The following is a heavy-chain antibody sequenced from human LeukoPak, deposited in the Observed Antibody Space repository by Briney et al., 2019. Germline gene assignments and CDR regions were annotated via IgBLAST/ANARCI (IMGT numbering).Heavy chain of an antibody. Sequence: SVKVSCKASGGTFSSYAISWVRQAPGQGLEWMGGIIPIFGTANYAQKFQGRVTITADESTSTAYMELSCLRSEDTAVYYCAGVGCSSTSCYGGGWYYYGMDVWGKGTTVTVSS. D-gene: IGHD2-2*01. CDR2: IIPIFGTA. J-gene: IGHJ6*04. V-gene: IGHV1-69*01. CDR3: AGVGCSSTSCYGGGWYYYGMDV. CDR1: GGTFSSYA.